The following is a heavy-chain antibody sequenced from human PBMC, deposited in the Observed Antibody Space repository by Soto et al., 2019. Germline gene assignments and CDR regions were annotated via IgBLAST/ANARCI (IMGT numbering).Heavy chain of an antibody. CDR3: AKTGPAPGDYIDY. D-gene: IGHD4-17*01. V-gene: IGHV3-23*01. J-gene: IGHJ4*02. Sequence: HPSETLSLTCAVSGGSFSGYYWGWVRQPPGKGLEWVSVITGSADNTYYADSVKGRFTISRDNSKNTLYLQMNGLRAADTAIYYCAKTGPAPGDYIDYWGQGTLVTVSS. CDR1: GGSFSGYY. CDR2: ITGSADNT.